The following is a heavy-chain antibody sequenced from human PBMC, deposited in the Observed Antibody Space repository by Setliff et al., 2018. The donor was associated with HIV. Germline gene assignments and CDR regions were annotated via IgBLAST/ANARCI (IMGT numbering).Heavy chain of an antibody. CDR1: GGSISSSSYY. CDR2: VYHSGTT. Sequence: SETLSLTCTVSGGSISSSSYYWGWIRQPPGKGLEWIGSVYHSGTTYYNPSLKSRVTISVDISKNQFSLKLSSVTAADTAVYHCARPHSGRGGGAWFDPWGQGTLVTVSS. CDR3: ARPHSGRGGGAWFDP. D-gene: IGHD6-19*01. J-gene: IGHJ5*02. V-gene: IGHV4-39*01.